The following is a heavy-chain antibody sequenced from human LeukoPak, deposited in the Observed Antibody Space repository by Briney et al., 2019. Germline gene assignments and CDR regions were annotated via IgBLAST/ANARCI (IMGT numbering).Heavy chain of an antibody. CDR2: ISYDGSNK. J-gene: IGHJ4*02. D-gene: IGHD3-16*02. V-gene: IGHV3-30-3*01. Sequence: GRSLRLSCAASGFTFSSYAMHWVRQAPGKGLEWVAVISYDGSNKYYADSVKGRFTISRDNSKNTLYLQMNSLRAEDTAVYYCARDSLRLGELSFFDYWGQGTLVTVSS. CDR3: ARDSLRLGELSFFDY. CDR1: GFTFSSYA.